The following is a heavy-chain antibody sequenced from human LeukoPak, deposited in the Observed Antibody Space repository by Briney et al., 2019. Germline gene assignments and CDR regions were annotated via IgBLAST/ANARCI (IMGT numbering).Heavy chain of an antibody. CDR2: INPSGGST. Sequence: ASVTVSCKASGYTFTSYYMHWVRQAPGQGLEWMGIINPSGGSTSYAQKFQGRVTMTRDMSTSTVYMELSSLRSEDTAVYYCASESTDFWSGYTSYWGQGTLVTVSS. V-gene: IGHV1-46*01. D-gene: IGHD3-3*01. CDR1: GYTFTSYY. J-gene: IGHJ4*02. CDR3: ASESTDFWSGYTSY.